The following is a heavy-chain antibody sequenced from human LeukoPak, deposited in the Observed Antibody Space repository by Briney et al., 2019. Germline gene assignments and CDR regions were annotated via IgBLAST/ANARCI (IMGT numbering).Heavy chain of an antibody. CDR2: INTDGSTT. CDR3: ARGSPAAV. V-gene: IGHV3-74*01. J-gene: IGHJ4*02. D-gene: IGHD6-25*01. Sequence: GGSLRLSCAASGFTFSSYWMHSIRQAPGKGLVWVSRINTDGSTTNYADSVKGRFTISRDNAENTLYLQMNSLRAEDTAVYYCARGSPAAVWGQGALVTVSS. CDR1: GFTFSSYW.